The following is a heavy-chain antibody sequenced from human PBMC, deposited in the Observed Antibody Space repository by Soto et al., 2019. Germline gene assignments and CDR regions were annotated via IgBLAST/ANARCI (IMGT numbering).Heavy chain of an antibody. J-gene: IGHJ5*02. D-gene: IGHD6-19*01. CDR3: ASASGWYGEFDP. V-gene: IGHV3-30-3*01. Sequence: GGSLRLSCAASGFTFSSYAMHWVRQAPGKGLEWVAVISYDGSNKYYADSVKGRFTISRDNSKNTLYLQMNSLRAEDTAVYYCASASGWYGEFDPWGQGTLVTVSS. CDR2: ISYDGSNK. CDR1: GFTFSSYA.